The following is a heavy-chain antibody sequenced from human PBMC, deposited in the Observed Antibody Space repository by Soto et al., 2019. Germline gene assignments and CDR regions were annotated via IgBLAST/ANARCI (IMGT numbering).Heavy chain of an antibody. V-gene: IGHV3-23*01. Sequence: SLRLSWAAARFTLTSFAVTCVRQSQGKGIECVSNVSGTGGHRYYADSVKSRFTISRDDSNNTLFLLMSTLGAAITAVYYCSRGQRALSTSGPCDPGGRKTLVTVSS. J-gene: IGHJ5*02. CDR3: SRGQRALSTSGPCDP. CDR2: VSGTGGHR. D-gene: IGHD2-2*01. CDR1: RFTLTSFA.